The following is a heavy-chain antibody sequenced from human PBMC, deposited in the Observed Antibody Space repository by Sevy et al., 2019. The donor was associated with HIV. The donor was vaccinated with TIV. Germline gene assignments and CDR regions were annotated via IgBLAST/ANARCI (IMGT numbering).Heavy chain of an antibody. CDR3: AKDHFRERAMFGGVISY. CDR1: GFTFSSYA. J-gene: IGHJ4*02. Sequence: GSLRLSCAASGFTFSSYAMSWVRQAPGKGLEWVSAISGSGGSTYYADSVKGRFTISRDNSKNTLYLQMNSLRAEDTAVYYCAKDHFRERAMFGGVISYWGQGTLVTVSS. V-gene: IGHV3-23*01. CDR2: ISGSGGST. D-gene: IGHD3-16*01.